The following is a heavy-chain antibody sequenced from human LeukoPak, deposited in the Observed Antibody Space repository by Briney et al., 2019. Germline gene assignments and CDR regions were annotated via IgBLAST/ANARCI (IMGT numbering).Heavy chain of an antibody. CDR1: GFTFSTYG. CDR3: ARGPWFDP. V-gene: IGHV3-30*03. Sequence: GGSLRLSCAASGFTFSTYGMHWVRQAPGKGLEWVAVISYDGSDKYYADSVKGRFTISRDNSKNTVYLQMNSLRAEDTAVYYCARGPWFDPWGQGTLVTVSS. CDR2: ISYDGSDK. J-gene: IGHJ5*02.